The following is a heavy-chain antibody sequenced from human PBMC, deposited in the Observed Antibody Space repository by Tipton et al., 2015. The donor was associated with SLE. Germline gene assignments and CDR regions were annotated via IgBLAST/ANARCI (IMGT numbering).Heavy chain of an antibody. V-gene: IGHV4-59*01. Sequence: TLSLTCTVSGGSISSYYWSWIRQPPGKGLEWIGYIYYSGSTNYNPSLKSRVTISVDTSKNQFSLKLSSVTAADMAMYYCARDNRKGGYDRYWYFDLWGRGTLVTVSS. CDR3: ARDNRKGGYDRYWYFDL. D-gene: IGHD5-12*01. CDR1: GGSISSYY. CDR2: IYYSGST. J-gene: IGHJ2*01.